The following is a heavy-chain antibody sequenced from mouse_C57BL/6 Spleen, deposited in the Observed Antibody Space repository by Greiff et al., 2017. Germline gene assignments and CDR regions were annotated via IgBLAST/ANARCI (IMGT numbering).Heavy chain of an antibody. CDR1: GYAFSSSW. J-gene: IGHJ2*01. Sequence: QVQLQQSGPELVKPGASVKISCKASGYAFSSSWMNWVKQRPGKGLEWIGRIYPGDGDTNYNGKFKGKATLTADKYSSTAYMQLSSLTSEDSAVYFCAQNYYGSDYWGQGTTLTVSS. CDR2: IYPGDGDT. D-gene: IGHD1-1*01. CDR3: AQNYYGSDY. V-gene: IGHV1-82*01.